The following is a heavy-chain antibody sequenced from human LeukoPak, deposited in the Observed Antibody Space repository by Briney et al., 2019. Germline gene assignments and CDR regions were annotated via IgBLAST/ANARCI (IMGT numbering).Heavy chain of an antibody. V-gene: IGHV1-2*02. CDR2: INPNSGGA. CDR1: GYTFTGYY. Sequence: ASVKVSCKASGYTFTGYYMHWVRQAPGQGLEWMGWINPNSGGANYAQKFQGRVTMTRDTSISTAYMELSRLRSDDTAVYYCARDTAMVTYWFDPWGQGTLVTVSS. J-gene: IGHJ5*02. D-gene: IGHD5-18*01. CDR3: ARDTAMVTYWFDP.